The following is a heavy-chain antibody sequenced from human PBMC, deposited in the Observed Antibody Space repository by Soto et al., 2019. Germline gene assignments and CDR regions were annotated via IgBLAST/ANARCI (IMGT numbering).Heavy chain of an antibody. D-gene: IGHD6-19*01. CDR3: VQTTGWPGFDF. Sequence: EVQLVESGGGSIQPGGSLRLSCAASGITVSSKYMTWVRQAPGKGLEWVSVIYGGGTTYYADSVKGRFTISRDNSKNTLYLQMNSLRAEDTAVYYCVQTTGWPGFDFWGQGTRVTVSS. J-gene: IGHJ4*02. V-gene: IGHV3-53*01. CDR2: IYGGGTT. CDR1: GITVSSKY.